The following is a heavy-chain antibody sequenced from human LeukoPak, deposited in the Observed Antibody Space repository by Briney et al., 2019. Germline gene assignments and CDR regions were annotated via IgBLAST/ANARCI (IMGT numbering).Heavy chain of an antibody. CDR3: ARSAGNYYFDY. J-gene: IGHJ4*02. D-gene: IGHD1-7*01. V-gene: IGHV6-1*01. CDR1: GDSVSSNTAA. Sequence: SQTLSLTCAISGDSVSSNTAAWNWIRQPPSRGLEWLGRTFCRSKCYNGYAVSVKSRITINPDTSKNQFSLQLNSVTPEDTAVYYCARSAGNYYFDYWGQGTLVTVSS. CDR2: TFCRSKCYN.